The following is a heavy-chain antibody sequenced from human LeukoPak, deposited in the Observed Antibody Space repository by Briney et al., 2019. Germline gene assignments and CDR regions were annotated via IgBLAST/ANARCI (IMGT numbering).Heavy chain of an antibody. D-gene: IGHD6-19*01. J-gene: IGHJ5*02. CDR3: ARETVVAVAGNWFDP. Sequence: GGSLRLSCAASGFTFSSHWMSWVRQAPGKGLEWVANIKKDGSEKYYVDAVKGRFTISRDNAKTSLYLQMNSLRAEDTAVYYCARETVVAVAGNWFDPWGQGTLVTVSS. CDR2: IKKDGSEK. V-gene: IGHV3-7*01. CDR1: GFTFSSHW.